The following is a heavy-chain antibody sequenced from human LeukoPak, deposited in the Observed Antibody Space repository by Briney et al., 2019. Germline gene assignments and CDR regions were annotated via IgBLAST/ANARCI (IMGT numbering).Heavy chain of an antibody. Sequence: GGSLRLSCAASGFTFSSYEMNWVRQAPGKGLEWVSYISSSGSTIYYADSVKGRFTISRDNAKNSLYLQMNSLRAEDTAVYYCARDEHDYYDSSGYFDHWGQGTLVTVSS. CDR3: ARDEHDYYDSSGYFDH. V-gene: IGHV3-48*03. D-gene: IGHD3-22*01. CDR1: GFTFSSYE. J-gene: IGHJ4*02. CDR2: ISSSGSTI.